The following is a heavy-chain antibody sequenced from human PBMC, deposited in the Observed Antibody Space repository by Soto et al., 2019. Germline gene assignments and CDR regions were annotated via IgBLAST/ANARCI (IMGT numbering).Heavy chain of an antibody. CDR2: IYHSGSI. CDR3: ARNMAAIGTSLDY. Sequence: SETLSLTCAVSGYLISSGHYWTWIRQPPEKGLEWVGSIYHSGSIFYNASLKSRVTITADTSKNQISLKLSSVTAADTAVYFCARNMAAIGTSLDYCGLGILVTVS. V-gene: IGHV4-38-2*01. CDR1: GYLISSGHY. J-gene: IGHJ4*02. D-gene: IGHD6-13*01.